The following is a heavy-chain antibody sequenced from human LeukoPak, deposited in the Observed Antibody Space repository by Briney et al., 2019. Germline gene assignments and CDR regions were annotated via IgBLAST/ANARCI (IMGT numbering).Heavy chain of an antibody. CDR2: IYYSGST. V-gene: IGHV4-59*01. Sequence: PSETLSLTCTVSGGSISSYYWSWIRQTPGKGLEWIGYIYYSGSTNYNPSLKSRVTISVDTSKNQFSLKLSSVTAADTAVYYCARVQRGYSPRVFDYWGQGTLVTVSS. CDR1: GGSISSYY. CDR3: ARVQRGYSPRVFDY. J-gene: IGHJ4*02. D-gene: IGHD5-18*01.